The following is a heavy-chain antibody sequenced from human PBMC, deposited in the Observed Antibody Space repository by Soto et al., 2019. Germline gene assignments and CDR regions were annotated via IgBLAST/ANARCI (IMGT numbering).Heavy chain of an antibody. CDR2: VDYSGTA. CDR3: ARITGRHLDY. D-gene: IGHD1-20*01. V-gene: IGHV4-39*01. J-gene: IGHJ4*02. Sequence: SETLSLTCTVSSGSISVTNVFWGWVRQPPGKGLEWIGNVDYSGTAYFSPSLATRVAFHVDTSKNQFSLTLYSVTAADTAVYYCARITGRHLDYWGQGILVTVSS. CDR1: SGSISVTNVF.